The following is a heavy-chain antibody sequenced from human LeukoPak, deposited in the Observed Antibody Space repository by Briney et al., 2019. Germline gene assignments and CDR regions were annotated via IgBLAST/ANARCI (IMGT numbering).Heavy chain of an antibody. D-gene: IGHD2-2*01. Sequence: ASVKVSCKASGYTFTGYYIHWVRQAPGQGLEWMGMVNPSSGSTSYAQKFQGRVTMTRDTSTSTVYMELSSLRSEDTAVYYCAREAPADIVVVPAARAHFDYWGQGTLVTVSS. J-gene: IGHJ4*02. CDR2: VNPSSGST. CDR3: AREAPADIVVVPAARAHFDY. V-gene: IGHV1-46*01. CDR1: GYTFTGYY.